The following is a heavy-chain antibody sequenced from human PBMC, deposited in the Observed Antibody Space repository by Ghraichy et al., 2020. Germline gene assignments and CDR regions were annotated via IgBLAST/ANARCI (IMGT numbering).Heavy chain of an antibody. CDR1: GFTFSSYA. V-gene: IGHV3-23*01. CDR3: AKGGSSWYYWNYFDY. D-gene: IGHD6-13*01. J-gene: IGHJ4*02. Sequence: GGSLRLSCAASGFTFSSYAMSWVRQAPGKGLEWVSAISGSGGSTYYADSVKGRFTISRDNSKNTLYLQMNSLRAEDTAVYYCAKGGSSWYYWNYFDYWGQGTLVTVSS. CDR2: ISGSGGST.